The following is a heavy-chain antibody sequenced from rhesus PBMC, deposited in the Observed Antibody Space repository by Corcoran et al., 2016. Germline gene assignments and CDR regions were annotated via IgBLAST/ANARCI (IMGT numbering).Heavy chain of an antibody. D-gene: IGHD5-42*01. J-gene: IGHJ3*01. CDR2: IYGRSTST. CDR3: AREGIRAFDF. CDR1: GGSISDSYR. V-gene: IGHV4S10*01. Sequence: QVQLQESGPGVVKPSETLSLTCAVSGGSISDSYRWSWIRQPPGKGLEWIGYIYGRSTSTNYHPSLKSRVTSSKDTSKDQFSLKLSSVTAADTAVYYCAREGIRAFDFWGQGLRVTVSS.